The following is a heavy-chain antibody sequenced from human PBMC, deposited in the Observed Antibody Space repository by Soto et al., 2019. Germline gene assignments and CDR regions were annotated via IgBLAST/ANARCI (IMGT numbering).Heavy chain of an antibody. CDR2: ISGSGGST. CDR1: GFTFSSYA. J-gene: IGHJ6*02. CDR3: AKSMVRGVMGYYGMDV. Sequence: EVQLLESGGGLVQPGGSLRLSCAASGFTFSSYAMSWVRQAPGKGLEWVSAISGSGGSTYYADSVKGRFTISRDNSKNTLYLQMKSLRAEDTAVYYCAKSMVRGVMGYYGMDVWGQGTTVTVSS. D-gene: IGHD3-10*01. V-gene: IGHV3-23*01.